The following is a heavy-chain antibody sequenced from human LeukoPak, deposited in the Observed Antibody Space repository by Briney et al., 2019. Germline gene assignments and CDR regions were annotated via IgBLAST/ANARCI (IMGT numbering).Heavy chain of an antibody. CDR1: GGSISSYY. V-gene: IGHV4-59*01. D-gene: IGHD2-15*01. J-gene: IGHJ6*03. Sequence: SETLSLTCTVSGGSISSYYWSWIRQPPGKGLEWIGYIYYSGSTNYNPSLKSRVTISVDTSKNQFSLKLSSVTAADTAVYYCARGVDYYYYYMDVWGKGTTVTISS. CDR2: IYYSGST. CDR3: ARGVDYYYYYMDV.